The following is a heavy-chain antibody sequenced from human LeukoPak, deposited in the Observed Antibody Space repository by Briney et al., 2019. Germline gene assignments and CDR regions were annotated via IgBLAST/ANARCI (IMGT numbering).Heavy chain of an antibody. Sequence: GASVKVSCKASGYTFTGYYMHWVRQAPGQGLEWMGGINPNSGGTNYAQKFQGRVTMTRDTSNSTAYMELSRLRSDDTAVYYCASGHIMRPYFAFWSGDHLDYWGEGTLVTVSS. J-gene: IGHJ4*02. CDR2: INPNSGGT. D-gene: IGHD3-3*01. CDR1: GYTFTGYY. V-gene: IGHV1-2*02. CDR3: ASGHIMRPYFAFWSGDHLDY.